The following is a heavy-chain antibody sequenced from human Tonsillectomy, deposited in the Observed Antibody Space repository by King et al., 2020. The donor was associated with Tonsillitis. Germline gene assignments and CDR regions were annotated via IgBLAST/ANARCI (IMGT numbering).Heavy chain of an antibody. CDR3: ARESTTYCGGDCYSGPLDY. V-gene: IGHV4-30-4*01. D-gene: IGHD2-21*02. J-gene: IGHJ4*02. CDR1: GGSISSIDYY. Sequence: QLQESGPGQVKPSQTLSLSCTVSGGSISSIDYYWSWIRQPPGKGLEWIGYIYYSGNTFYSPSLKSRLTMSVDTSKNQFSLKLSSVTAADTAVYYFARESTTYCGGDCYSGPLDYWGQGTLVTVSS. CDR2: IYYSGNT.